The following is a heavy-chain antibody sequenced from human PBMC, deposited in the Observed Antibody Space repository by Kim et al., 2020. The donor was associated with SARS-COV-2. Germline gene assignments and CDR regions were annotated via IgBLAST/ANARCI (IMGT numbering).Heavy chain of an antibody. CDR3: ARGGDDSSGYSFDY. J-gene: IGHJ4*02. Sequence: ADSVKGRFTISRDNSKNTLYLQMNSLRAEDTAVYYCARGGDDSSGYSFDYWGQGTLVTVSS. V-gene: IGHV3-33*01. D-gene: IGHD3-22*01.